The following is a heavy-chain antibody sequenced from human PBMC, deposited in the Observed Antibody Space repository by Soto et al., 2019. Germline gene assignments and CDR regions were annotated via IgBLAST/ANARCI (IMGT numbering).Heavy chain of an antibody. CDR1: GYTFTGYY. Sequence: ASVKVSCKASGYTFTGYYMHWVRQAPGQGREWMGWINPNSGGTNYAQKFQGRVTMTRDTSISTAYMELSRLRSDDTAVYYCARDSSSSFGFDPWGQGTLVTVSS. J-gene: IGHJ5*02. D-gene: IGHD6-6*01. CDR3: ARDSSSSFGFDP. V-gene: IGHV1-2*02. CDR2: INPNSGGT.